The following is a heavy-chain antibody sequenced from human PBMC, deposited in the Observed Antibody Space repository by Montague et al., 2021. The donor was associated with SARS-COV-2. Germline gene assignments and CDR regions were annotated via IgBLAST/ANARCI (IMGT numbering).Heavy chain of an antibody. Sequence: SETLSLTCTVSGGSTDGNHWTWVRQSPGKGLEWIGQIGSTNYNPSLESRISTSLDTSKSQFSLNLASVTAADSAIYYCAMLYGGGGGRGYWGQGTLVTVSS. CDR3: AMLYGGGGGRGY. D-gene: IGHD4-23*01. CDR2: IGST. CDR1: GGSTDGNH. V-gene: IGHV4-59*01. J-gene: IGHJ4*02.